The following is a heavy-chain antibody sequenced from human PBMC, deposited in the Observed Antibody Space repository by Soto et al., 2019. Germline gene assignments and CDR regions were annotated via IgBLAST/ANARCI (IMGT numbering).Heavy chain of an antibody. CDR2: ISGDSGNT. Sequence: GASVKVSCKASGYMFTKSAMHWVRQAPGQRLEWVGWISGDSGNTKYSPKLQDRVTITRDTSASTAYMELSSLRSEDTALYYCARDGVAAGNINFDYWGQGTLVTVSS. CDR1: GYMFTKSA. V-gene: IGHV1-3*01. J-gene: IGHJ4*03. CDR3: ARDGVAAGNINFDY. D-gene: IGHD6-19*01.